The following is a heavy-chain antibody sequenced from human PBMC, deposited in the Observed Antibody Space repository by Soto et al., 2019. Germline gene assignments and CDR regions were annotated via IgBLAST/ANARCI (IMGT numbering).Heavy chain of an antibody. J-gene: IGHJ4*02. Sequence: QITLKESGPTLVKPTQTLTLTCTFSGFSVTTNGVGVGWVRQPPGKALEWLALIYWDDDKRHSPSLKSRLTTTRNTPKTRVVLKMPNWTRGKPAKYCCFGRFWGSLFPRGGQGPLVPLPS. V-gene: IGHV2-5*02. D-gene: IGHD3-16*01. CDR1: GFSVTTNGVG. CDR2: IYWDDDK. CDR3: FGRFWGSLFPR.